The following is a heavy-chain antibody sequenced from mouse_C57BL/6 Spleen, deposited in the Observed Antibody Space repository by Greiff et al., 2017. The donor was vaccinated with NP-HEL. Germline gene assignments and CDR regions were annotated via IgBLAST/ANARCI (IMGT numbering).Heavy chain of an antibody. J-gene: IGHJ1*03. CDR1: GYSFTGYY. V-gene: IGHV1-42*01. CDR2: INPSTGGT. D-gene: IGHD1-1*01. Sequence: EVQLQQSGPELVKPGASVKISCKASGYSFTGYYMNWVKQSPEKSLEWIGEINPSTGGTTYNQKFKAKATLTVDKSSSTAYMQLKSLTSEDSAVYYCARSDYYGSSYRLRYFDVWGTGTTVTVSS. CDR3: ARSDYYGSSYRLRYFDV.